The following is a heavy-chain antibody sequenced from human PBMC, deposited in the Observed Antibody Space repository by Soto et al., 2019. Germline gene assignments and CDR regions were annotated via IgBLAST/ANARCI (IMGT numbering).Heavy chain of an antibody. CDR2: IYPGDSDT. Sequence: GESLKISCKGSEYSFASYWIGWVRQMPGKGLEWVGVIYPGDSDTRYSPSFEGHATISVDKSTSTAFLQWSSLKASDTAIYYCARQKNNILTIYSLSFDFGGQGALVTVAS. CDR1: EYSFASYW. V-gene: IGHV5-51*01. J-gene: IGHJ4*02. D-gene: IGHD3-9*01. CDR3: ARQKNNILTIYSLSFDF.